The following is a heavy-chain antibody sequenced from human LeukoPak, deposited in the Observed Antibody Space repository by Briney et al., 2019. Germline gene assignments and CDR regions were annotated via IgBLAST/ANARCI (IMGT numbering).Heavy chain of an antibody. Sequence: GGSLRVSCAASGFTFSNYDMSWVRQAPGKGLEWVSAISGSGDRTYYADSVKGRFTISRDNSKNTLYLQIYSLRAEDTAVYYCAKPSSGNYPPTGYWGQGTLVTVSS. J-gene: IGHJ4*02. V-gene: IGHV3-23*01. CDR2: ISGSGDRT. CDR1: GFTFSNYD. CDR3: AKPSSGNYPPTGY. D-gene: IGHD1-26*01.